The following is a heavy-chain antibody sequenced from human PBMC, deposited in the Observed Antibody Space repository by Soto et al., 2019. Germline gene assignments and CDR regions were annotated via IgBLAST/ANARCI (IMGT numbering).Heavy chain of an antibody. V-gene: IGHV3-7*02. CDR3: ARHPERIAQIGWFDP. J-gene: IGHJ5*02. CDR2: IKPDGSDK. D-gene: IGHD6-13*01. Sequence: PGGSLRLSCAASGFTFRNYWMGWVRQTPDKGLEWVANIKPDGSDKYYVDSVKGRFTISRDNAKNSLYLQMNSLRAEDTAVYYCARHPERIAQIGWFDPWGQGTLVTVSS. CDR1: GFTFRNYW.